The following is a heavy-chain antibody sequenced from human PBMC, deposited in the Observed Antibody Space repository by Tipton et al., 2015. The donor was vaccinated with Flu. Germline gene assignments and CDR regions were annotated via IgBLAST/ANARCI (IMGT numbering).Heavy chain of an antibody. D-gene: IGHD3-10*01. V-gene: IGHV4-59*10. CDR3: ARGSGSGTFMIFDL. J-gene: IGHJ4*02. CDR1: GGSLSGYY. CDR2: MYTSGST. Sequence: TLSLTCAVYGGSLSGYYWSWIRQSPGKGLEWIGRMYTSGSTNYNPSLKSRLTMSVDASKQQFSLKLSSMTAADTAVYYCARGSGSGTFMIFDLWGQGTLVTVSS.